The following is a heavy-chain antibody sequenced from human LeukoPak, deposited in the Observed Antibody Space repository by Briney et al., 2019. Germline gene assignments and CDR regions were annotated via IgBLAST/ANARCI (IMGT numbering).Heavy chain of an antibody. V-gene: IGHV4-34*01. J-gene: IGHJ4*02. CDR3: AYRQLVQVGEEDY. Sequence: SETLSLTCAVYGGSFSGYYWSWIRQPPGKGLEWIGEINHSGSTNYNPSLKSRVTISVDTSKNQFSLKLSSVTAADTAVYYCAYRQLVQVGEEDYGGQGTLVTVSS. CDR2: INHSGST. D-gene: IGHD6-13*01. CDR1: GGSFSGYY.